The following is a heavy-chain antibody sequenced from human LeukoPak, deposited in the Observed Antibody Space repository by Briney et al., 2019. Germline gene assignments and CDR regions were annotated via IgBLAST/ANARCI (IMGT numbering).Heavy chain of an antibody. Sequence: SETLSLTCTVSGDSMSSSSHYWGWIRQSPGKGLEWIGSIYYSGSTYYNPSLKSRVTISVDTSKNQFSLELRSLTAADTAIYYCARNMTAVARLDVFDIWGPGTMVTVSS. V-gene: IGHV4-39*01. D-gene: IGHD4-17*01. CDR2: IYYSGST. CDR1: GDSMSSSSHY. J-gene: IGHJ3*02. CDR3: ARNMTAVARLDVFDI.